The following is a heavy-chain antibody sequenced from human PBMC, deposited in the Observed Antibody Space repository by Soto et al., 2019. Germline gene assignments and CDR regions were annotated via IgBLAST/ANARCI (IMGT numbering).Heavy chain of an antibody. V-gene: IGHV4-4*02. CDR3: ARNRYGGYDFDY. CDR1: SGSITSSNW. J-gene: IGHJ4*02. D-gene: IGHD5-12*01. CDR2: VSHSGST. Sequence: PSETLSLTCAVSSGSITSSNWWSWVRQSPGKGLEWIGEVSHSGSTNYIPSLKSRVTISVDKSRNQFSLRLNSVTAADTAVYYCARNRYGGYDFDYWGQGTQVTVSS.